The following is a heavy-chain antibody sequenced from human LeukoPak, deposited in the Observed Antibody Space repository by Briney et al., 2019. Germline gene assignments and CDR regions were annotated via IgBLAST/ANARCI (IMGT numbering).Heavy chain of an antibody. J-gene: IGHJ2*01. CDR2: IDYRGST. CDR3: ARGRECSGGSCYSRTRYFDL. V-gene: IGHV4-59*01. CDR1: GGSISTYY. Sequence: SETLPLTCTVSGGSISTYYWSWIRQPPGKGLEWIAYIDYRGSTTYNPSLRSRVTISVDTSRNQFSLKLYSVTAADTAVYYCARGRECSGGSCYSRTRYFDLWGRGTLVTVSS. D-gene: IGHD2-15*01.